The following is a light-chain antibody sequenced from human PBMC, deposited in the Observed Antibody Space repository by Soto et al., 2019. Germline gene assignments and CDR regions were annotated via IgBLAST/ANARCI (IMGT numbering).Light chain of an antibody. CDR3: QQRSNWPLT. V-gene: IGKV3-11*01. CDR2: DAS. CDR1: QSVSSY. J-gene: IGKJ4*01. Sequence: IVITQSPSTLSVSPGERATLSCRASQSVSSYLAWYQQKPGQAPRLLIYDASNRATGIPARFSGSGSGTDFTLTISSLEPEDFAVYYCQQRSNWPLTFGGGTKVDI.